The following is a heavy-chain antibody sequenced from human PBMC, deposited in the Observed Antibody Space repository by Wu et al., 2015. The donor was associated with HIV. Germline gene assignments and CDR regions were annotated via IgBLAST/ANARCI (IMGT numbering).Heavy chain of an antibody. CDR3: LTAIDGIVY. D-gene: IGHD5-24*01. V-gene: IGHV1-2*02. CDR1: GYIFSGHY. CDR2: INPQSDDT. Sequence: QVQLVQSGAEVKKPGASVKVSCKASGYIFSGHYMNWVRQAPGQGLEWMGCINPQSDDTKYAQKFQGRVTMTRDTSTNTAYMELGGLTFDDTAMYYCLTAIDGIVYWGQGPLVTVSS. J-gene: IGHJ4*02.